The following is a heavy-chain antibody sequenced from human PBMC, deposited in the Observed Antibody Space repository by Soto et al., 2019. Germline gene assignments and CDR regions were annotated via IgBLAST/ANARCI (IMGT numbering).Heavy chain of an antibody. CDR1: GFTFSSYG. D-gene: IGHD3-3*01. CDR3: ARAGVDVWSGYYSYGMDV. J-gene: IGHJ6*02. Sequence: AGGSLRLSCAASGFTFSSYGMHWVRKAQGKGLGWVAVIWYDVSNKYYADSVKGRFTISRDNSKNTLYLQMNSLRAEDTAVYYCARAGVDVWSGYYSYGMDVWGQGTTVTVSS. CDR2: IWYDVSNK. V-gene: IGHV3-33*01.